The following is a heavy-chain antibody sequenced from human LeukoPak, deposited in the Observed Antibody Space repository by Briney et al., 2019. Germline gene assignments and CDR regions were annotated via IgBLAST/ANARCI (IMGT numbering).Heavy chain of an antibody. J-gene: IGHJ4*02. CDR3: ARKIDSSGYYQ. CDR1: GYSISSNNW. D-gene: IGHD3-22*01. CDR2: MYHTGIT. Sequence: SETLSLTCVVSGYSISSNNWWSWIRQPPGRGLEWIGYMYHTGITSYNPSLRGRVTISLDTSRNQFFLKLTSVTAADTAIYYCARKIDSSGYYQWGQGTLVTVSS. V-gene: IGHV4-28*01.